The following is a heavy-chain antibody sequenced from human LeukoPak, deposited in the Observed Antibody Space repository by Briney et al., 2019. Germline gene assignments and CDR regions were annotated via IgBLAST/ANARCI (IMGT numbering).Heavy chain of an antibody. D-gene: IGHD6-19*01. CDR3: ARGGAVAGLY. Sequence: GGSLRLSCAVSGFTFGSYEMNWVPQAPGKGLDWVSYISSSGSTVYYPDSVKGRFTISRDNAKNSLYLQMTSLRGEDTAVYYCARGGAVAGLYWGQGTLVTVSS. CDR2: ISSSGSTV. J-gene: IGHJ4*02. CDR1: GFTFGSYE. V-gene: IGHV3-48*03.